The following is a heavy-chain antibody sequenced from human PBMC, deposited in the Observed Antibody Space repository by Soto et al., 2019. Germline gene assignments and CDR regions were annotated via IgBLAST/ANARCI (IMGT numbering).Heavy chain of an antibody. Sequence: PWGSLRLSCAASGFTFSSYAMSWVRQAPGKGLEWVSAIGGPTYYADAVRGRFTISRDNSKNTVYLQMNSLRAEDTAVYYCAKYGSSSGGSQGNDYWGQGTLVTVSS. CDR2: IGGPT. CDR3: AKYGSSSGGSQGNDY. D-gene: IGHD6-6*01. J-gene: IGHJ4*02. V-gene: IGHV3-23*01. CDR1: GFTFSSYA.